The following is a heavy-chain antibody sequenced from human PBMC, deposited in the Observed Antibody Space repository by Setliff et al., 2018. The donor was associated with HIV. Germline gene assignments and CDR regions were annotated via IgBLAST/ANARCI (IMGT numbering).Heavy chain of an antibody. J-gene: IGHJ6*02. CDR3: AKDRVWFGTMDV. D-gene: IGHD3-10*01. CDR1: GFTFSSYG. V-gene: IGHV3-30*02. Sequence: GGSLRLSCAASGFTFSSYGMHWVRQAPGKGLEWVAFIRYDGSNKYYADSVKGRFTISRDNSKNTLYLQMNSLRTEDTAVYYCAKDRVWFGTMDVWGQGTTVTVSS. CDR2: IRYDGSNK.